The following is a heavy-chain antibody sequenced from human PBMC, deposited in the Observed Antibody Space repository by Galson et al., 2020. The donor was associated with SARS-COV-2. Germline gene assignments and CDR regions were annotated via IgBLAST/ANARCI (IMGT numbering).Heavy chain of an antibody. J-gene: IGHJ6*02. CDR3: ARDAGWLQSRAYYYGMDV. Sequence: GESLKISCAASGFTFSSYWMHWVRQAPEKGLVWVLRINSDGSSTSYADSVKGRFTISRDNAKNTLYLQMNSLRAEDTAVYYCARDAGWLQSRAYYYGMDVWGQGTTVTVSS. V-gene: IGHV3-74*01. CDR1: GFTFSSYW. D-gene: IGHD5-12*01. CDR2: INSDGSST.